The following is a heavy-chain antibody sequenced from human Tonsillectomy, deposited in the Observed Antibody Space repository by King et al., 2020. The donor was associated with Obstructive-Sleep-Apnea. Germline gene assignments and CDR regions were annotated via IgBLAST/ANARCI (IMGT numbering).Heavy chain of an antibody. V-gene: IGHV3-15*01. Sequence: VQLVESGGGLVKPGGSLRLSCVVSGLTFSDAWLNWVRQAPGKGLEWVGRIKSKRGGGTVDYAAPVRGRFTISRDDSKNTLYLEMNSLKTEDTAVYYCSPQIDYYYRMYFWRPGTTVTVAS. J-gene: IGHJ6*02. CDR1: GLTFSDAW. CDR3: SPQIDYYYRMYF. D-gene: IGHD3-22*01. CDR2: IKSKRGGGTV.